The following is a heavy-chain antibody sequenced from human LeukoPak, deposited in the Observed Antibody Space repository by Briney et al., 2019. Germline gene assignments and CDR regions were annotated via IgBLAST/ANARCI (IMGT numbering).Heavy chain of an antibody. CDR2: ISWNSGSI. V-gene: IGHV3-9*01. J-gene: IGHJ3*02. CDR3: AKATSRITMIVPAFDI. Sequence: GRSLRLSCAASGFTFDDYAMHWVRQAPGKGLEWVSGISWNSGSIGYADSVKGRFTISRDNAKNSLYLRMNSLRAEDTTLYYCAKATSRITMIVPAFDIWGQGTMVTVSS. CDR1: GFTFDDYA. D-gene: IGHD3-22*01.